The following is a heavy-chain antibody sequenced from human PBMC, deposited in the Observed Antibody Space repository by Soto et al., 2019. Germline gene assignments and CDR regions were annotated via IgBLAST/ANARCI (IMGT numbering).Heavy chain of an antibody. V-gene: IGHV3-48*02. J-gene: IGHJ6*02. CDR1: GFTFSSYG. D-gene: IGHD3-22*01. CDR2: ISSSTSII. CDR3: ARDRAVSSGNNPRGAYGMDV. Sequence: QLVESGGGLVQPGGSLRLSCAASGFTFSSYGMNWVRQAPGKGLEWVSYISSSTSIIYYADSVKGRFTISRDNAKNSLYLQMNSLRDEDTAVYHCARDRAVSSGNNPRGAYGMDVWGQGTTVTVSS.